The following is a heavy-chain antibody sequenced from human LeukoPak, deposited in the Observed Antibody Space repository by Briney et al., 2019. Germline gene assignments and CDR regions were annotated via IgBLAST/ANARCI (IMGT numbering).Heavy chain of an antibody. Sequence: GGSLRLSCAASGFTFSSYAMSWVRQAPGKGLEWVSAISGSGGSTYYADSVKGRFTISRDNSKNTLYLQMNSLRAEDTAVYYCAKPRGELEPLDPYWFDPWGQGALVTVSS. CDR3: AKPRGELEPLDPYWFDP. CDR2: ISGSGGST. D-gene: IGHD1-14*01. V-gene: IGHV3-23*01. J-gene: IGHJ5*02. CDR1: GFTFSSYA.